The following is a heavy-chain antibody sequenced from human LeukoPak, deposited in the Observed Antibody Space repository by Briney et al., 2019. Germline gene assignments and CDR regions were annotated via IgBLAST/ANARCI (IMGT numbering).Heavy chain of an antibody. D-gene: IGHD6-19*01. V-gene: IGHV4-59*08. CDR1: GGSISGRY. CDR2: WRYDGSP. Sequence: SETLSLTCAGSGGSISGRYWGWIRQPPGKGLEWIANWRYDGSPNYTPSLESLATISLDTSKNQFSLRLTSVTAADTAVYYCVVTQKWLAFDYWGQGILVTVSS. J-gene: IGHJ4*02. CDR3: VVTQKWLAFDY.